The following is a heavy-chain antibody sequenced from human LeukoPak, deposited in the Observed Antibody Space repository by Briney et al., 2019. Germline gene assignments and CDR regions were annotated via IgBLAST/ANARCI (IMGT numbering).Heavy chain of an antibody. V-gene: IGHV1-58*01. CDR1: GFTFTSSA. D-gene: IGHD5-24*01. CDR2: IVVGSGNT. Sequence: ASVKVSCKASGFTFTSSAVQWVQQARGQRLEWIGWIVVGSGNTNYAQKFQERVTITRDMSTSTAYMELSSLRSEDTAVYYCARGPPPEKDAANWFDPWGQGTLVTVSS. J-gene: IGHJ5*02. CDR3: ARGPPPEKDAANWFDP.